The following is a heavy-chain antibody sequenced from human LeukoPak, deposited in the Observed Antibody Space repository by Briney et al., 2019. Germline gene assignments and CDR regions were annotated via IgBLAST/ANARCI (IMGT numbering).Heavy chain of an antibody. J-gene: IGHJ4*02. CDR3: ARVYDFWSGPFDY. Sequence: SVKVSCKASGGTFSSYAISWVRQAPGQGLEWMGGIIPIFGTANYAQKFQGRVTITTDESTSTAYMELSSLRSEDTAVYYCARVYDFWSGPFDYWGQGTLVTVSS. CDR2: IIPIFGTA. V-gene: IGHV1-69*05. D-gene: IGHD3-3*01. CDR1: GGTFSSYA.